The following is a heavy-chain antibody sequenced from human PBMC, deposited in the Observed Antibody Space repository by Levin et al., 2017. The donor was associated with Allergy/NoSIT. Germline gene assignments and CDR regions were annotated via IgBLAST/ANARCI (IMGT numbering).Heavy chain of an antibody. CDR1: GFTFSSYS. J-gene: IGHJ5*02. V-gene: IGHV3-21*01. CDR2: ITTNKNYT. Sequence: KTGGSLRLSCAASGFTFSSYSMNWVRQAPGKGLEWVSSITTNKNYTYYADSVKDRFTISRDNAKNSLYLQMNSLKAEDTAVYYCARLSTRGFDPWGQGTLVTVSS. CDR3: ARLSTRGFDP.